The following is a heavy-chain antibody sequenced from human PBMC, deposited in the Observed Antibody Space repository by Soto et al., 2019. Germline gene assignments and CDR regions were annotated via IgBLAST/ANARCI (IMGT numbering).Heavy chain of an antibody. CDR2: IYHSGST. CDR3: ARRGLVPASLPLFDY. V-gene: IGHV4-30-2*01. Sequence: SETLSLTCAVSGGSISSGGYSWSWIRQPPGKGLEWIGYIYHSGSTYYNPSLKSRVTISVDRSKNQFSLKLSSVTAADTAVYYCARRGLVPASLPLFDYWGRGTLVTVSS. D-gene: IGHD2-2*01. J-gene: IGHJ4*02. CDR1: GGSISSGGYS.